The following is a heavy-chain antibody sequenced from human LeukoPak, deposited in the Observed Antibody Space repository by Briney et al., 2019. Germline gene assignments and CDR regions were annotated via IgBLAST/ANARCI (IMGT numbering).Heavy chain of an antibody. D-gene: IGHD2-2*01. V-gene: IGHV3-23*01. J-gene: IGHJ4*02. CDR2: ISGNGGST. CDR1: GFIFSSYA. CDR3: AKLPYCSSTNCIDY. Sequence: GGSLRLSCAASGFIFSSYAMSWVRQAPGKGLEWVSGISGNGGSTYYADSVKGRLAISRDNSKNTLYLQMSSLRAEDTAVYYCAKLPYCSSTNCIDYWGQGTLVTVSS.